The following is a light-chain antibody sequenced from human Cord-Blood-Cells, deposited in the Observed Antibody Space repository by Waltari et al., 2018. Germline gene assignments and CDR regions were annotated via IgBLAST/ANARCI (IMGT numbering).Light chain of an antibody. CDR1: QGVSSSY. Sequence: EIVLTQSPGTLSLSPGERATLSCRASQGVSSSYLAWYQQKPGQAPSLLIYGASSRATGIPDMFSGSGSGTDFTLTISRREPEDFAVYDCQQYGSSLPYSFGQGTKLEIK. J-gene: IGKJ2*03. CDR3: QQYGSSLPYS. V-gene: IGKV3-20*01. CDR2: GAS.